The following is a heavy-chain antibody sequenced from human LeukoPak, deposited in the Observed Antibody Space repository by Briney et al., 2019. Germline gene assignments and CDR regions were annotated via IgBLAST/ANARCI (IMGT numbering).Heavy chain of an antibody. CDR1: GYTFTSYD. CDR3: ARAHSSSWSNDPFDY. Sequence: ASVKVSCKASGYTFTSYDINWVRQATGQGLEWMGWMNPNSGNTGYAQKFQGRVTMTRNTSISSATMELSSLRSEDTAVYYCARAHSSSWSNDPFDYWGQGTLVTVSS. J-gene: IGHJ4*02. D-gene: IGHD6-13*01. V-gene: IGHV1-8*01. CDR2: MNPNSGNT.